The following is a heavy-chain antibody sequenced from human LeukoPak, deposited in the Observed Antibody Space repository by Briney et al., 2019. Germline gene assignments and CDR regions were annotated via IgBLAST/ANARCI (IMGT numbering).Heavy chain of an antibody. CDR3: AKGFFGVVITRFDY. CDR2: ISGSGGST. V-gene: IGHV3-23*01. Sequence: GGSLRLSCAASGFTFSSYGMHWVRQAPGKGLEWVSAISGSGGSTYYADSVKGRFTISRDNSKNTLYLQMNSLRAEDTAVYYCAKGFFGVVITRFDYWGQGTLVTVSS. D-gene: IGHD3-3*01. J-gene: IGHJ4*02. CDR1: GFTFSSYG.